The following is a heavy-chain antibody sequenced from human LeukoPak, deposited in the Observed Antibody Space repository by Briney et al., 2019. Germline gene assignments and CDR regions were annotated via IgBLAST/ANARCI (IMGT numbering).Heavy chain of an antibody. CDR3: ARGTPLRDGYNLFDY. V-gene: IGHV1-2*06. CDR2: INPKSGGT. D-gene: IGHD5-24*01. Sequence: ASVKVSCKASGYTFTGYYMHWVRQAPGQGLEWMGRINPKSGGTNYAQKFQGRVTVTRDTSISTAYMELSRLRSDDTAVYYCARGTPLRDGYNLFDYWGQGTLVTVSS. CDR1: GYTFTGYY. J-gene: IGHJ4*02.